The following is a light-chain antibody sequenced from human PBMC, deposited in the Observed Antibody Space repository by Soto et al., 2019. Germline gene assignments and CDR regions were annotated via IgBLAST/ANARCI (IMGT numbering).Light chain of an antibody. Sequence: EIVFTQSPGTLSLSPGERATLSCRASQSVSGSYLAWYQQKPGQAPRLLIYGASSRATGIPDRFSGSGSGTDFTLTISRLEPEDFAVYYCQQYGSSPLTFGRGTKVDI. V-gene: IGKV3-20*01. CDR3: QQYGSSPLT. CDR1: QSVSGSY. CDR2: GAS. J-gene: IGKJ4*01.